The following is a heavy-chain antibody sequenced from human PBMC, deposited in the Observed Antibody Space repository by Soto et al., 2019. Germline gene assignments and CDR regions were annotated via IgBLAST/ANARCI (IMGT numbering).Heavy chain of an antibody. CDR3: ARYSSGWSFDY. Sequence: SETLSLTCTVSGGSISSYYWSWIRQPPGKGLEWIGSTYYSGSTDYNPSLKSRVTISVDTSKIQFSLKLTSVTAADTAVYYCARYSSGWSFDYWGQGTLVTVSS. CDR2: TYYSGST. CDR1: GGSISSYY. J-gene: IGHJ4*02. D-gene: IGHD6-19*01. V-gene: IGHV4-59*08.